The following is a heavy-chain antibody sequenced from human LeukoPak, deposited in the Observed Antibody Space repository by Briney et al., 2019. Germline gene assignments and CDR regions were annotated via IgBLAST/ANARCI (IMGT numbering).Heavy chain of an antibody. D-gene: IGHD3-3*01. V-gene: IGHV3-7*01. Sequence: PGGSLRLSCAASGFSFSNYWMNWVRQAPGKGLEWVANIKQDGSEKYYVDSVKGRFTISRDNAKNSLHLQMNSLRAEDTAVYYCARLVRTIFGAGYWYFDYWGQGTLVTVSS. CDR2: IKQDGSEK. J-gene: IGHJ4*02. CDR3: ARLVRTIFGAGYWYFDY. CDR1: GFSFSNYW.